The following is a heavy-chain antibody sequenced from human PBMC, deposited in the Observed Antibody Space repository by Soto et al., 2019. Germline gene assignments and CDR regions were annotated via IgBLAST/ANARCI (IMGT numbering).Heavy chain of an antibody. CDR1: GGSISSYY. J-gene: IGHJ4*02. D-gene: IGHD3-22*01. CDR2: IYYSGST. Sequence: SETLSLTCTVSGGSISSYYWSWIRQPPGKGLEWIGYIYYSGSTNYNPSLKSRVTISVDTSKNQFSLKLSSVTAADTAVYYCAKCGAKDSSGYQEVENDYWGQGTPVTVSS. CDR3: AKCGAKDSSGYQEVENDY. V-gene: IGHV4-59*08.